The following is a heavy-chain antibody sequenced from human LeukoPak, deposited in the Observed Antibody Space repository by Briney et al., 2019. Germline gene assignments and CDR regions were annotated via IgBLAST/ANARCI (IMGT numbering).Heavy chain of an antibody. D-gene: IGHD3-3*01. CDR3: ARHPNPIFGVVTSLLEPSFSRWFDP. CDR2: INPSGGST. Sequence: ASVKVSCKASGYTFTSYYMHWVRQAPGQGLEWMGIINPSGGSTSYAQKFQGRVTMTRDTSTSTVYMELSSLRSDDTAVYYCARHPNPIFGVVTSLLEPSFSRWFDPWGQGTLVTVSS. CDR1: GYTFTSYY. J-gene: IGHJ5*02. V-gene: IGHV1-46*01.